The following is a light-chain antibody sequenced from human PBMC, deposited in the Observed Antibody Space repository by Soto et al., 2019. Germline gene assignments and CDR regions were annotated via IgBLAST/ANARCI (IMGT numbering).Light chain of an antibody. J-gene: IGKJ1*01. Sequence: EIVLTQPPCTLSSSPGARATLSCRASQTVTSNYLAWYQQKPGQAPRLLFFGASIRATGLPDRFSVDGSGTDGTLTISRLQPEDCAVYEGQQYGSSPGTFGQGTKVDIK. CDR2: GAS. CDR3: QQYGSSPGT. CDR1: QTVTSNY. V-gene: IGKV3-20*01.